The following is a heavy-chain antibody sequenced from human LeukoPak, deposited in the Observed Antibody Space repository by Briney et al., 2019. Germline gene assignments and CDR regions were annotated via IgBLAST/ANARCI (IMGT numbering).Heavy chain of an antibody. J-gene: IGHJ4*02. CDR3: TREAAAGIDH. CDR1: GFTFSTYW. Sequence: GGSLRLSCAASGFTFSTYWMSWVRQAPGKGLEWVANIKQDGSEKYYLDSVKGRFTISRDNAKNSLYLQMNSLRAEDTAVYFCTREAAAGIDHWGQGTLVTVSS. D-gene: IGHD6-25*01. V-gene: IGHV3-7*01. CDR2: IKQDGSEK.